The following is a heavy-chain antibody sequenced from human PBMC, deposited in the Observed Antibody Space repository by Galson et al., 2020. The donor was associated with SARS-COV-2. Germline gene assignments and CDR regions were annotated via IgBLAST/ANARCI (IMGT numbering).Heavy chain of an antibody. D-gene: IGHD3-10*01. Sequence: SETLSLTCTVSGGSISSGSYYWSWIRQPAGKGLEWIGRIYTSGSTNYNPSLKSRVTISVDTSKNQFSLKLSSVTAADTAVYYCARFGESWYFDLWGRGTLVTVSS. V-gene: IGHV4-61*02. J-gene: IGHJ2*01. CDR3: ARFGESWYFDL. CDR2: IYTSGST. CDR1: GGSISSGSYY.